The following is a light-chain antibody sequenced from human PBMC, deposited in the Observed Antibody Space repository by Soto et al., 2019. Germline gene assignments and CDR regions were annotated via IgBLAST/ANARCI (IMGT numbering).Light chain of an antibody. V-gene: IGLV2-23*02. CDR2: EVG. CDR1: NSDVGSYNL. J-gene: IGLJ1*01. CDR3: SSYAGSGEV. Sequence: QFALTQPASVSGSPGQSITISCTGTNSDVGSYNLVSWYQQHPDKAPKLIIYEVGVRPSGVSDRFSGSKSGSTASLTISGLQAEDEAEYYCSSYAGSGEVFGSGTKLTVL.